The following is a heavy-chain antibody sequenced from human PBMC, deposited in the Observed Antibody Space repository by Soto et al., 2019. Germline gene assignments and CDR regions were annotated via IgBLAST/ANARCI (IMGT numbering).Heavy chain of an antibody. V-gene: IGHV3-48*02. J-gene: IGHJ3*02. Sequence: GGSLRLSCAASGFTFSTYSMNWVRQAPGKGLEWVSYISSSGTTTYYADSVKGRFTISRDNAKNSLYLQMNSLRDEDTAVYYCARWGSFDIWGQGTMVNVSS. D-gene: IGHD3-16*01. CDR1: GFTFSTYS. CDR3: ARWGSFDI. CDR2: ISSSGTTT.